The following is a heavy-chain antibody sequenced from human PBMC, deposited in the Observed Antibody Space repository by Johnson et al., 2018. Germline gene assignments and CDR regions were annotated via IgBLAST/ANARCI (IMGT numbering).Heavy chain of an antibody. CDR2: IYSGGNT. V-gene: IGHV3-53*01. D-gene: IGHD2-2*01. CDR3: VRGGTSGFDAFDV. J-gene: IGHJ3*01. CDR1: GFTVSSNY. Sequence: VQLVESGGGLIQPGGSLRLSCAASGFTVSSNYMSWVRQAPGKGLEWVSIIYSGGNTYYADSVKGRFTISRDNSKNSVYLQMHSLGVEDTAVYYCVRGGTSGFDAFDVWGQGTMVTGSS.